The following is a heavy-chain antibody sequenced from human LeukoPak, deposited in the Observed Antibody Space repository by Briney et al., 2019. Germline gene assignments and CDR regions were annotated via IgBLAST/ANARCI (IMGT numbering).Heavy chain of an antibody. CDR3: AKKVALYCSGGNCYYFDY. Sequence: GGSLRLSCAASGFTFSNYGMSWVRQAPGKGLEWVSGVSGSGGNTYYADSVKGRFTISRDTSKNTLYLQMHSLRAEDTAVYHCAKKVALYCSGGNCYYFDYWGQGTLVTVSS. D-gene: IGHD2-15*01. CDR2: VSGSGGNT. CDR1: GFTFSNYG. J-gene: IGHJ4*02. V-gene: IGHV3-23*01.